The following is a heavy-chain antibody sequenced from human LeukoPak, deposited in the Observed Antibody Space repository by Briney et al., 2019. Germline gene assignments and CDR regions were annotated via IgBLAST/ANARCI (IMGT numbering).Heavy chain of an antibody. CDR2: IYTSGST. D-gene: IGHD3-3*01. Sequence: PSETLSLTCTASGGSISSGSYYWSWIGQPAGKGLEWIGRIYTSGSTNYNPSLKSRVTISVDTSKNQFSLKLSSVTAADTAVYYCARSWGIFGVVRYAFDIWGQGTMVTVSS. CDR3: ARSWGIFGVVRYAFDI. V-gene: IGHV4-61*02. CDR1: GGSISSGSYY. J-gene: IGHJ3*02.